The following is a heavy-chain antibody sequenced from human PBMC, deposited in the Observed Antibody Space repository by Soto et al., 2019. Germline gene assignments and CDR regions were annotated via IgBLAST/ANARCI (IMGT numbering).Heavy chain of an antibody. CDR2: ISAYNGNT. V-gene: IGHV1-18*01. CDR3: AGTIANVELGPYMDV. Sequence: QVQLVQSGAEVKKPGASVKVSCKASGYTFTSYGISWVRQAPGPGLEWMGWISAYNGNTNYAQKLQGRVTMTTDTSTSTAYMELRSLRSDGTAVYYCAGTIANVELGPYMDVWGKGTTVTVSS. CDR1: GYTFTSYG. J-gene: IGHJ6*03. D-gene: IGHD7-27*01.